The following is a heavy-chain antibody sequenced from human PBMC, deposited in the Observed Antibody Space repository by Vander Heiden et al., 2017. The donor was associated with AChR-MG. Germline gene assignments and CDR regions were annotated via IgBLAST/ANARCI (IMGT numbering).Heavy chain of an antibody. J-gene: IGHJ6*03. V-gene: IGHV1-69*06. CDR1: GGTFNSYA. Sequence: QVQPVQSGAAVKKPGPSVKVSCQASGGTFNSYAISRVGQAPGQGLEWMGGIIPIFGTANYAQKFQGRVTITADKSTSTAYMELSSLRSEDTAVYYCARGPLDDFWSGLQNYYYYYMDVWGKGTTVTVSS. CDR3: ARGPLDDFWSGLQNYYYYYMDV. D-gene: IGHD3-3*01. CDR2: IIPIFGTA.